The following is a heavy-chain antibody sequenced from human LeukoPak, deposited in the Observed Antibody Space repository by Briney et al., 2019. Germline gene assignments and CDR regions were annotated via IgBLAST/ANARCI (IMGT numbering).Heavy chain of an antibody. J-gene: IGHJ4*02. V-gene: IGHV1-69*01. CDR3: ARGPEMATITPYYFDY. CDR1: GGTFISYA. D-gene: IGHD5-24*01. CDR2: IIPIFGTA. Sequence: SVKVSCKASGGTFISYAISWVRQAPGQGLEWMGGIIPIFGTANYAQKFQGRVTITADESTSTAYMELSSLRSEDTAVYYCARGPEMATITPYYFDYWGQGTLVTVSS.